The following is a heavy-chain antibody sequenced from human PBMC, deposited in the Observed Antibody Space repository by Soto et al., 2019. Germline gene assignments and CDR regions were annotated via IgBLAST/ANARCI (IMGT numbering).Heavy chain of an antibody. V-gene: IGHV1-18*01. CDR2: SSAHNGDT. D-gene: IGHD4-17*01. Sequence: ASAKVSSKASGYIFTSYAISWVRQAPGQRLEWMGWSSAHNGDTKYAQMFQGRVTISRDTSTSTAYMELSSLRPEDTAVYYCAADVGGYIYGLARNWGPGTLVTVSS. J-gene: IGHJ4*02. CDR3: AADVGGYIYGLARN. CDR1: GYIFTSYA.